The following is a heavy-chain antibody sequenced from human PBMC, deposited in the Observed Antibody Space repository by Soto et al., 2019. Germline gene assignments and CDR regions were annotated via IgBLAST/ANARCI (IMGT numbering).Heavy chain of an antibody. D-gene: IGHD3-10*01. Sequence: ASVKVSCKASGYTFTSYAMHWVRQAPGQRLEWMGWINAGNGNTKYSQKFQGRVTITRDTSASTAYMELSSLRSEDTAVYYCAAGIIGDHTLEYWGQGTLVTVSS. CDR2: INAGNGNT. J-gene: IGHJ4*02. V-gene: IGHV1-3*01. CDR1: GYTFTSYA. CDR3: AAGIIGDHTLEY.